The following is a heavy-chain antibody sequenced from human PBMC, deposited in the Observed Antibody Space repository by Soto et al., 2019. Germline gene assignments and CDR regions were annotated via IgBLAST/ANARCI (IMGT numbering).Heavy chain of an antibody. CDR2: IQDDGGDE. V-gene: IGHV3-7*05. J-gene: IGHJ4*02. Sequence: EVRLVESGGGLVQPGGSLRLSCAASGFTFSPYWMSWVRQAPGKGLEWVAIIQDDGGDEHYLEAVRGRFTISIDNAKKSLYLAMDSLRVEDTAVYYCAGGSGWISDSWGQGTLVTVSS. D-gene: IGHD6-19*01. CDR1: GFTFSPYW. CDR3: AGGSGWISDS.